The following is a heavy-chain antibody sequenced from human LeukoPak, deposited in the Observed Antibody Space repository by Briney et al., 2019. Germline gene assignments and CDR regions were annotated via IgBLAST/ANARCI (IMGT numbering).Heavy chain of an antibody. CDR2: INTNTGNP. V-gene: IGHV7-4-1*02. Sequence: ASVKVSCKASDYTFTSNGISWVRQAPGQGLEWMGWINTNTGNPTYAQDLTGRFVFSLDTSVSTAYLQISSLKAEDTAVYYCARGRELPSFAFDYWGQGTLVTVSS. CDR1: DYTFTSNG. D-gene: IGHD1-7*01. J-gene: IGHJ4*02. CDR3: ARGRELPSFAFDY.